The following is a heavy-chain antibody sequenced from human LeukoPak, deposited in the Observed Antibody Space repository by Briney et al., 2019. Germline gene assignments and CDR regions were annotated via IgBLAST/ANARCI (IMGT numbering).Heavy chain of an antibody. J-gene: IGHJ4*02. CDR1: GGTFSSYA. V-gene: IGHV1-69*05. Sequence: SVKVSCKASGGTFSSYAISWVRQAPGQGLEWMGGIIPIFGTANYAQKFQGRVTITTDESTSTAYMELSSLRSEDTAVYYCARGRDLWLSYFDYWGQGTLVTVSS. CDR2: IIPIFGTA. CDR3: ARGRDLWLSYFDY. D-gene: IGHD5-18*01.